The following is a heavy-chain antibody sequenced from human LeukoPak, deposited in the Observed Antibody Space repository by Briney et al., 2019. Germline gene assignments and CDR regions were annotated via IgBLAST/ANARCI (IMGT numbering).Heavy chain of an antibody. CDR3: AKGGDCSGGTCPTTIDF. J-gene: IGHJ4*02. Sequence: GRSLRLSCAASGFTFDDYAMHWVRQAPGKGLEWVSGINWNGDDTGYADSVKGRFTISRDNAKISLFLQMNSLRNEDTALYYCAKGGDCSGGTCPTTIDFWGQGTLVTVSS. D-gene: IGHD2-15*01. V-gene: IGHV3-9*01. CDR2: INWNGDDT. CDR1: GFTFDDYA.